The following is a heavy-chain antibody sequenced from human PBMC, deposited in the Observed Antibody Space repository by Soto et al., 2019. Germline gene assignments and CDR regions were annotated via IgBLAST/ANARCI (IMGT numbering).Heavy chain of an antibody. J-gene: IGHJ4*02. CDR1: GGSISSYY. Sequence: KPSETLSLTCTVSGGSISSYYWSWIRQPPGKGLEWIGYIYYSGSTNYNPSLKSRVTISVDTSKNQFSLKLSSVTAADTAVYYCARAGGYDRFDYWGQGTLVTVSS. CDR3: ARAGGYDRFDY. CDR2: IYYSGST. D-gene: IGHD5-12*01. V-gene: IGHV4-59*01.